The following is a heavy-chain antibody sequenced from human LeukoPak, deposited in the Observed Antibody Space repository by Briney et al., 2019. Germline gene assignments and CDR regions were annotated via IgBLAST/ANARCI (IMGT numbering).Heavy chain of an antibody. CDR3: ARTAVVVVIPANFDY. V-gene: IGHV4-34*01. D-gene: IGHD3-22*01. J-gene: IGHJ4*02. CDR2: INHSGST. CDR1: GGSISSYY. Sequence: SETLSLTCTVSGGSISSYYWSWIRQPPGKGLEWIGEINHSGSTDYNPSLKSRVTISVDTSKNQFSLKLSSVTAADTAVYYCARTAVVVVIPANFDYWGQGTLVTVSS.